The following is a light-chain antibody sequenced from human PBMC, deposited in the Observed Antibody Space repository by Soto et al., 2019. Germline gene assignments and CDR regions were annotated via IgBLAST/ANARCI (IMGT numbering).Light chain of an antibody. Sequence: EIVMTQSPATLSVSPGERATLSCRASQSVSTKLAWYRHKPGQAPRLLIYGASTRATGIPARFSGSGSGTEFTLTINSLQSEEFAVYYCQQYKNWPHFTFGPGTTVDI. J-gene: IGKJ3*01. CDR1: QSVSTK. CDR2: GAS. CDR3: QQYKNWPHFT. V-gene: IGKV3-15*01.